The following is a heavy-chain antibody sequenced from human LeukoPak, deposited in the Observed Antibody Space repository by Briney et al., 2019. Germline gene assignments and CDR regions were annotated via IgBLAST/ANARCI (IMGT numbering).Heavy chain of an antibody. J-gene: IGHJ4*02. CDR2: ISDSGGST. CDR3: GRESATVGTQIDS. V-gene: IGHV3-23*01. D-gene: IGHD4-23*01. CDR1: GFTFSSYV. Sequence: GSLRLSCAASGFTFSSYVMTWVRRAPGKGLEWVSAISDSGGSTDYADSVKGRFTISRDNAKNTLYLHMDSLGAEDTAVYFCGRESATVGTQIDSWGQGTLVTVCS.